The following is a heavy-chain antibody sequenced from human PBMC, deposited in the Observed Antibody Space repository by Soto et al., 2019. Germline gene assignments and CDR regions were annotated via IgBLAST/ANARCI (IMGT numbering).Heavy chain of an antibody. CDR2: ISYDGSSK. D-gene: IGHD2-8*01. Sequence: QVQLVESGGGVVQPGRSLRLSCAASGFTFSSYGMHWVRQAPGKGLEWVAVISYDGSSKYYADSVKGRFTISRDNSKNTLYLQMNSLRAEDTAVYYCAKGLASDCTNGVCYYPLVGYWGQGTLVTVSS. CDR3: AKGLASDCTNGVCYYPLVGY. J-gene: IGHJ4*02. CDR1: GFTFSSYG. V-gene: IGHV3-30*18.